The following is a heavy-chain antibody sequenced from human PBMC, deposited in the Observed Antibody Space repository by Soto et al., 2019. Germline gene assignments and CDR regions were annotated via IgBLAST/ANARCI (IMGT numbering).Heavy chain of an antibody. Sequence: GASVKVSWKASGYTFTSYAMHWVRQAPGQRLEWMGWINAGNGNTKYSQKFQGRVTITRDTSASTAYMELSSLRSEDTAVYYCARDHVAGDYYYYYGMDGWGQRTTVTVSS. CDR3: ARDHVAGDYYYYYGMDG. D-gene: IGHD6-19*01. J-gene: IGHJ6*02. V-gene: IGHV1-3*01. CDR2: INAGNGNT. CDR1: GYTFTSYA.